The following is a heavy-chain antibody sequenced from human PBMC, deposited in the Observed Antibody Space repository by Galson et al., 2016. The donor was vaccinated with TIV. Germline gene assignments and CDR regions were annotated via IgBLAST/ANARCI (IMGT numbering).Heavy chain of an antibody. CDR2: ISPYNGNT. CDR1: GYTFTRYG. Sequence: QSGAEVKKPGASVKVSCKASGYTFTRYGISWVRQAPGQGLEWMGWISPYNGNTKSAQKIQARVTMTTDTSTSTAYMELRSLKSDDTAVYYCARIGEVTDIRYQYNGMDVWGQGTTVTVSS. V-gene: IGHV1-18*01. J-gene: IGHJ6*02. D-gene: IGHD2-21*02. CDR3: ARIGEVTDIRYQYNGMDV.